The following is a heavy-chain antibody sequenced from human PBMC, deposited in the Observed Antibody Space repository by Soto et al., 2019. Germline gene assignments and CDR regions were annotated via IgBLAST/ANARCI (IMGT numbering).Heavy chain of an antibody. J-gene: IGHJ6*02. CDR2: IIPILTIT. CDR1: GGTFSGYT. V-gene: IGHV1-69*02. D-gene: IGHD2-21*02. CDR3: ARRRYCGADCYKYYYFGMDV. Sequence: QVQLVQSGAEVKKPGSSVRRSCTASGGTFSGYTLSWVRQAPGQGLEWMGRIIPILTITDYAQKFRGRLTITSDKSSSTAYMELSGLRSEDTAVYYCARRRYCGADCYKYYYFGMDVWGQGTTVTVSS.